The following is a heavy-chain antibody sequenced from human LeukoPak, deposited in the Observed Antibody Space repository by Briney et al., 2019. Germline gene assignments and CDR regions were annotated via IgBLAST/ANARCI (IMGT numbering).Heavy chain of an antibody. D-gene: IGHD3-10*01. V-gene: IGHV1-18*01. CDR3: ARGTYYYGSGPFFDI. CDR1: GGTFSSYA. CDR2: ISAYNGNT. Sequence: ASVKVSCKASGGTFSSYAISWVRQAPGQGLEWMGWISAYNGNTNYAQKLQGRVTMTTDTSTSTAYMELRSLRSDDTAVYYCARGTYYYGSGPFFDIWGQGTMVTVSS. J-gene: IGHJ3*02.